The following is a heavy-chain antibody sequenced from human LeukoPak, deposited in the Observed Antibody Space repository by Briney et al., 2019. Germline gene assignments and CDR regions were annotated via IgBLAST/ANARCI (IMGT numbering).Heavy chain of an antibody. CDR1: GGSISSYY. CDR2: IYYTGST. CDR3: ARHANSDAFDI. D-gene: IGHD4/OR15-4a*01. V-gene: IGHV4-59*01. J-gene: IGHJ3*02. Sequence: KASETLSLTCTVSGGSISSYYWSWIRQPPGKGLEWIGYIYYTGSTNSNPSLKSRVTISVDTSKNQFSLKLSSVTAADAAVYYCARHANSDAFDIWGQGTMVTVSS.